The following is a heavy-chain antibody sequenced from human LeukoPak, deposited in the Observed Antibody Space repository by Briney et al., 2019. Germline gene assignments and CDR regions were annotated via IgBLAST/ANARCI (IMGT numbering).Heavy chain of an antibody. Sequence: PGRSLRLSCAASGFTFSSYGMHWVRQAPGKGLEWVAVISYDGSNKYYADSVKGRFTTSRDNSKNTLYLQMNSLRAEDTAVYYCAKDRGDGYNYDYYYGMDVWGQGTTVTVSS. CDR2: ISYDGSNK. CDR3: AKDRGDGYNYDYYYGMDV. V-gene: IGHV3-30*18. CDR1: GFTFSSYG. D-gene: IGHD5-24*01. J-gene: IGHJ6*02.